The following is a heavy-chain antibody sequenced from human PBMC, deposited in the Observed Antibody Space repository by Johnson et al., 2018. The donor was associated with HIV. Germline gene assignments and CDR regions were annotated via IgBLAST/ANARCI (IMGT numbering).Heavy chain of an antibody. D-gene: IGHD1-1*01. Sequence: QVQLVESGGGVVQPGRSVRLSCAASGLSFSSYGMEWVRQAPGKGLEWVAVIWSDGSNKHYADSVKGRFTISRDNSKNTLYLQMNSLRAEDTAVYYCAREELEPDVFDIWGQGTVVTVSS. CDR2: IWSDGSNK. V-gene: IGHV3-33*01. J-gene: IGHJ3*02. CDR1: GLSFSSYG. CDR3: AREELEPDVFDI.